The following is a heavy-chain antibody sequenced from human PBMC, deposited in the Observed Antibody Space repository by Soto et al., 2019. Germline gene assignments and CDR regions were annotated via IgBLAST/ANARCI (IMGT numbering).Heavy chain of an antibody. CDR1: GFTFSGSA. Sequence: GGSLRLSCAASGFTFSGSAMHWVRQASGKGLEWVGRIRSKANSYATAYAASVKGRFTISRDDSKNTAYLQMNSLKTEDTAVYYCTRHPTQAGSTPDYWGQGTLVTVSS. CDR2: IRSKANSYAT. CDR3: TRHPTQAGSTPDY. J-gene: IGHJ4*02. V-gene: IGHV3-73*01. D-gene: IGHD6-25*01.